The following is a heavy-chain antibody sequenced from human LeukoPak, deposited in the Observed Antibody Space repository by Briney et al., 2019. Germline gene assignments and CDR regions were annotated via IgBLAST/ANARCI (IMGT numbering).Heavy chain of an antibody. V-gene: IGHV4-59*12. CDR1: GGSISSYY. Sequence: PSETLSLTCTVSGGSISSYYWSWIRQPPGKGLEWIGYIYYSGSTNYNPSLKSRVTISVDTSKNQFSLKLSSVTAAGTAVYYCARGLGDIVVVPAAMGVRPSTYWFDPWGQGTLVTVSS. CDR3: ARGLGDIVVVPAAMGVRPSTYWFDP. CDR2: IYYSGST. D-gene: IGHD2-2*01. J-gene: IGHJ5*02.